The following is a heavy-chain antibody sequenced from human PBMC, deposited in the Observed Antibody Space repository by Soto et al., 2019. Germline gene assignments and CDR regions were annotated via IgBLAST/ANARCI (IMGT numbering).Heavy chain of an antibody. J-gene: IGHJ6*02. CDR2: INHSGST. CDR3: AGPSAAKDYGGNPDPRYYYYGMDV. CDR1: GGSFSGYY. D-gene: IGHD4-17*01. V-gene: IGHV4-34*01. Sequence: SETLSLTCAVYGGSFSGYYWSWIRQPPGKGLEWIGEINHSGSTNYNPSLKSRVTISVDTSKNQFSLKLSSVTAADTAVYYCAGPSAAKDYGGNPDPRYYYYGMDVWGQGTTVTVSS.